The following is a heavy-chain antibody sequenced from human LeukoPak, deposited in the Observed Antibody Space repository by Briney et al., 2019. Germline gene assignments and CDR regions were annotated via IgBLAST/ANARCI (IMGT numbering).Heavy chain of an antibody. CDR1: GFTFSSYA. CDR2: ISYDGSNK. Sequence: PGGSLRLSCAASGFTFSSYAMHWVRQAPGKGLEWVAVISYDGSNKYYADSVKGRFTISRDNAKNSLYLQMNSLRAEDTAVYYCARDVEGSCYDWGQGTLVTVSS. J-gene: IGHJ4*02. CDR3: ARDVEGSCYD. V-gene: IGHV3-30*04. D-gene: IGHD2-15*01.